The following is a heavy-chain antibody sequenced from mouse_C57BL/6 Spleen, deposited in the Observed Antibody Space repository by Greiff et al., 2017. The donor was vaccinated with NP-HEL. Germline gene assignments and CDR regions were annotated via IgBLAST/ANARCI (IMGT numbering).Heavy chain of an antibody. CDR2: IDPETGGT. Sequence: QVQLQQSGAELVRPGASVTLSCKASGYTFTDYEMHWVKQTPVHGLEWIGAIDPETGGTAYNQKFKGKAILTADKSSSTAYMELRSLTSEDSAVYYCTRSEYYGSGWYFDVWGTGTTVTVSS. V-gene: IGHV1-15*01. CDR3: TRSEYYGSGWYFDV. CDR1: GYTFTDYE. D-gene: IGHD1-1*01. J-gene: IGHJ1*03.